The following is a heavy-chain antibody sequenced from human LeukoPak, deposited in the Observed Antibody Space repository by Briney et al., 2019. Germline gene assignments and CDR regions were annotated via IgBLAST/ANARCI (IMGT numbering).Heavy chain of an antibody. V-gene: IGHV4-39*07. D-gene: IGHD6-19*01. CDR1: GGSISSSSYY. Sequence: SETLSLTCTVSGGSISSSSYYWGWIRQPPGKGLEWIGSIYYSGSTYYNPSLKSRVTISVDTSKNQFSLKLSSVTAADTAVYFCARVRWLVSPAFDMWGRGTMVTVSS. CDR2: IYYSGST. CDR3: ARVRWLVSPAFDM. J-gene: IGHJ3*02.